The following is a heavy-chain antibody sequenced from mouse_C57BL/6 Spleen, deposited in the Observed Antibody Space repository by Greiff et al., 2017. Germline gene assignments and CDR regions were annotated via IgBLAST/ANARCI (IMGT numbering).Heavy chain of an antibody. CDR3: ARRGTTVPMDY. CDR1: GYTFTSYW. D-gene: IGHD1-1*01. V-gene: IGHV1-61*01. J-gene: IGHJ4*01. CDR2: IYPSDSVT. Sequence: VKLQQPGAELVRPGSSVKLSCKASGYTFTSYWMAWVKQRPGQGLGWIGNIYPSDSVTHYNQKFKDKAKLTVDKSSSTAYMQLSSLTSEDSAVDYCARRGTTVPMDYWGQGTSVTVSS.